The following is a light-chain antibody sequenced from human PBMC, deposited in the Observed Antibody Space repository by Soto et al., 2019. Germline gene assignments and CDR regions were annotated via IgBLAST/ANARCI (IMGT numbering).Light chain of an antibody. CDR1: QSVSSSY. J-gene: IGKJ4*01. Sequence: EIVLTQSPGTLSLSPGERATLSCRASQSVSSSYLAWYQQKPGQAPRLLIYGAASRATGIPDRFSGSGSGTEFTLTISRLEPEDFAVYYCQQYGSSLFLTFGGGTKVEIK. CDR3: QQYGSSLFLT. CDR2: GAA. V-gene: IGKV3-20*01.